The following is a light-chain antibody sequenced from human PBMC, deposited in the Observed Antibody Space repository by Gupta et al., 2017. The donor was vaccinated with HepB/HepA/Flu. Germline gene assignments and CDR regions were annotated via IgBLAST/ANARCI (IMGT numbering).Light chain of an antibody. CDR2: AAS. CDR3: QQSYSTPPIT. V-gene: IGKV1-39*01. CDR1: QSISNY. Sequence: DIQMTQSPSSLSASVGDRVTITCPASQSISNYLNWYQQKPGKAPKLLIYAASSLQSGVPSRFSGSGSGTDFTLTISSRQPEDFATYYCQQSYSTPPITFGQGTRLEIK. J-gene: IGKJ5*01.